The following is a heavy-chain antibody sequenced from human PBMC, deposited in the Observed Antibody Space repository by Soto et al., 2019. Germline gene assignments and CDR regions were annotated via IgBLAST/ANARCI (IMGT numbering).Heavy chain of an antibody. V-gene: IGHV4-4*02. D-gene: IGHD6-13*01. CDR3: ARVTDQGSSSRDWSRYYYYGMDV. CDR2: IYHSGST. CDR1: GGSISSSNW. J-gene: IGHJ6*02. Sequence: PSETLSLTCAVSGGSISSSNWWSWVRQPPGKGLEWIGEIYHSGSTNYNPSLKSRVTISVDKSKNQFSLKLSSVTAADTAVYYCARVTDQGSSSRDWSRYYYYGMDVWGQGTTVTVSS.